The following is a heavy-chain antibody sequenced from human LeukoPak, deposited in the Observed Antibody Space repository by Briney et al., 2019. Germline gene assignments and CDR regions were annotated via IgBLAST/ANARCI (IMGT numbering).Heavy chain of an antibody. D-gene: IGHD3-10*01. Sequence: SETLSLTCTLSGDSITSSDHYWVWIRQSPGKGLEWIGSVSQSGNTYYRSSLKSRVTVSIDTSKNEFSLILTSVTAADTAQYYCARHLYYSASAFWYIDLWGQGTLVTVSS. V-gene: IGHV4-39*01. J-gene: IGHJ5*02. CDR1: GDSITSSDHY. CDR2: VSQSGNT. CDR3: ARHLYYSASAFWYIDL.